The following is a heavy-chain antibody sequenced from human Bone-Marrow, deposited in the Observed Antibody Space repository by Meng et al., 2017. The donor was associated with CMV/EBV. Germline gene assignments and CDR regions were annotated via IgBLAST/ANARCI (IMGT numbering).Heavy chain of an antibody. CDR3: ARTPITIFGVAFDP. D-gene: IGHD3-3*01. J-gene: IGHJ5*02. V-gene: IGHV3-30*02. CDR1: GFTFSSYG. CDR2: IRYDGSNK. Sequence: GGSLRLSCAASGFTFSSYGMHWARQAPGKGLEWVAFIRYDGSNKYYADSVKGRFTISRDNSKNTLYLQMNSLRAEDTAVYYCARTPITIFGVAFDPWGQGTLVTVSS.